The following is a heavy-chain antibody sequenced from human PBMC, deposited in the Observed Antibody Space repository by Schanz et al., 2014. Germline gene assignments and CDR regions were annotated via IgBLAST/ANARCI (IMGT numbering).Heavy chain of an antibody. V-gene: IGHV1-69*02. D-gene: IGHD1-26*01. CDR1: GGTFSSSA. CDR3: AIRGHSFDVGGFGGDYSYGLDV. Sequence: QVQLIQSGPEVKKPGSSVRVSCTASGGTFSSSAITWVRQAPGQGLEWMGRLIPVFGITNYAQTFQGRITMSADKSATTAYLDLNSLTAEDTAVLYCAIRGHSFDVGGFGGDYSYGLDVWGQGTSVTVSS. CDR2: LIPVFGIT. J-gene: IGHJ6*02.